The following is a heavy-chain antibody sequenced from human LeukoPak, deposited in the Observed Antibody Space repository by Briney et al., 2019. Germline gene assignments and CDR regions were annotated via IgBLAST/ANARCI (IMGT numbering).Heavy chain of an antibody. D-gene: IGHD2-21*02. Sequence: GSLRLSCAASGFTFSSYAMHWVRQPPGKGLEWIGEINHSGSTNYNPSLKSRVTISVDTSKNQFSLKLSSVTAADTAVYYCARGGCGGDCYSRLFYYYYGMDVWGQGTTVTVSS. V-gene: IGHV4-34*01. CDR1: GFTFSSYA. CDR2: INHSGST. J-gene: IGHJ6*02. CDR3: ARGGCGGDCYSRLFYYYYGMDV.